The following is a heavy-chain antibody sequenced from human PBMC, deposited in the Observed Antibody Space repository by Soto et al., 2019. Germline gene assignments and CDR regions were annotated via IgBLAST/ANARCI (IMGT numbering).Heavy chain of an antibody. J-gene: IGHJ6*02. D-gene: IGHD4-4*01. CDR2: IGTAGDT. V-gene: IGHV3-13*01. CDR3: ARGYSNYGNYYYYGMDV. Sequence: GGSLRLSCAASGFTFSSYDMHWVRQATGKGLEWVSAIGTAGDTYYPGSVKGRFTISRENAKNSLYLQMNSLRAGDTAVYYCARGYSNYGNYYYYGMDVWGQGTTVTVSS. CDR1: GFTFSSYD.